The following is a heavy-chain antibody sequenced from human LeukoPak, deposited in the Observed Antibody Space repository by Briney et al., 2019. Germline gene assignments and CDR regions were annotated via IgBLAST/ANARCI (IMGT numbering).Heavy chain of an antibody. D-gene: IGHD3-9*01. V-gene: IGHV4-34*01. Sequence: MASETLSLTCGVYDGSFSDYYWRWIRQTPGKGLEWVGDIKHSGSTNYNPSLKSRVTISVDTSKNQFSLNMSSVTAADTAVYNCARARYVNSFYAFDIWGQGTLVTVSS. J-gene: IGHJ3*02. CDR1: DGSFSDYY. CDR2: IKHSGST. CDR3: ARARYVNSFYAFDI.